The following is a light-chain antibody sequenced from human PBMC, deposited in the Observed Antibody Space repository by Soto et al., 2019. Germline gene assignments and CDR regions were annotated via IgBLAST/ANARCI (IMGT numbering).Light chain of an antibody. CDR1: SSDVGGYKY. Sequence: QSVLTQPASVSASPGQSITISCIGASSDVGGYKYVSWYQQHPGKAPKLMIYEVSNRPSGISNRFSGSKSGNTASLTISGLQAEDEADYYCTSYTSSSTYVFGTGTKLTVL. V-gene: IGLV2-14*01. J-gene: IGLJ1*01. CDR3: TSYTSSSTYV. CDR2: EVS.